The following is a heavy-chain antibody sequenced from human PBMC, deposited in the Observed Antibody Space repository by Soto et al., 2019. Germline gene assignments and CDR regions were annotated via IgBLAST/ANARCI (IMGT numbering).Heavy chain of an antibody. Sequence: SETLSLTCAVYGGSFSGYYWSWIRQPPGKGLEWIGEINHSGSTNYNPSLKSRVTISVDTSKNQFSLKLSSVTAADTAVYYCARTDIVVVVAATRGDNWFDPWGQGTLVTVSS. CDR2: INHSGST. CDR1: GGSFSGYY. V-gene: IGHV4-34*01. D-gene: IGHD2-15*01. J-gene: IGHJ5*02. CDR3: ARTDIVVVVAATRGDNWFDP.